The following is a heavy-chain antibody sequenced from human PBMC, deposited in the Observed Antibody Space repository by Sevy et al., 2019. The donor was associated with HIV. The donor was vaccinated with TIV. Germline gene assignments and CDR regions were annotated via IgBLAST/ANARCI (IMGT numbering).Heavy chain of an antibody. CDR1: GFSFDSYG. Sequence: GRSLRLSCAVSGFSFDSYGMTWVRQAPGKGLEWVSGISGSGTRTYYADSVKGRFSISRDNSKNRLHLQMNSLRSEDTALYYCAKGGGGHYDPDEIGYYFYYYNMDVWGKGTTVTVSS. D-gene: IGHD3-22*01. J-gene: IGHJ6*03. V-gene: IGHV3-23*01. CDR3: AKGGGGHYDPDEIGYYFYYYNMDV. CDR2: ISGSGTRT.